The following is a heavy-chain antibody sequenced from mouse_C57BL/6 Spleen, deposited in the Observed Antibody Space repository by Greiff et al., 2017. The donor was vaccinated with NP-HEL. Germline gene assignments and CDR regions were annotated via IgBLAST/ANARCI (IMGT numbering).Heavy chain of an antibody. CDR3: ARDRGNYVYAMDY. J-gene: IGHJ4*01. CDR2: ISDGGSYT. V-gene: IGHV5-4*01. CDR1: GFTFSSYA. Sequence: EVKLVESGGGLVKPGGSLKLSCAASGFTFSSYAMSWVRQTPEKRLEWVATISDGGSYTYYPDNVKGRFTIARDNAKNNLYLQMSHLKSEDTAMYYWARDRGNYVYAMDYWGQGTSVTVSS. D-gene: IGHD2-1*01.